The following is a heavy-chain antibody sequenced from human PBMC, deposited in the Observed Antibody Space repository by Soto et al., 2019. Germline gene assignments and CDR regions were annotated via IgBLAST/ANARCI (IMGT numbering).Heavy chain of an antibody. CDR3: ARDPNGDYDLDY. V-gene: IGHV3-23*01. CDR1: GFTFSNYA. D-gene: IGHD4-17*01. Sequence: GGSLRLSCAASGFTFSNYAMTWVRQAPGKGLEWVSVITGSGGGTYFVDSVKGRFTISRDNSKNTLYLQMNSLRAEDTAVYYCARDPNGDYDLDYWGQGTLVTVSS. J-gene: IGHJ4*02. CDR2: ITGSGGGT.